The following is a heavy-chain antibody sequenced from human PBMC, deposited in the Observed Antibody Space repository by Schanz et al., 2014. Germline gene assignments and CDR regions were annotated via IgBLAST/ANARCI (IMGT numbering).Heavy chain of an antibody. J-gene: IGHJ4*02. CDR1: GFTFSSYG. CDR3: VKTDAGWRFDY. D-gene: IGHD6-19*01. Sequence: VQLVESGGGVVQPGRSLRLSCATSGFTFSSYGMHWVRQAPGKGLEWVSGISDRGDGTNYGDSVRGRFTISRDNSRNTVYLQMNNVGVDDTATYYCVKTDAGWRFDYWGQGTLVIVSS. CDR2: ISDRGDGT. V-gene: IGHV3-NL1*01.